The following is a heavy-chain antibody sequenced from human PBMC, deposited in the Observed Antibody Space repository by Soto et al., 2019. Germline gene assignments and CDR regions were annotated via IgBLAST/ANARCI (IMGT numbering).Heavy chain of an antibody. CDR2: INPNSSGT. Sequence: VQLVQSGAEVKKPGASVKVSCKASGYTFTGYYMHWVRQAPGQGLEWMGWINPNSSGTNYAQKFQGRVTMTRDTSNRQAYMELSRLRSDGTAVYYCAREWGDYVWGSDRYTRLDYWGQGTLVTVSS. CDR3: AREWGDYVWGSDRYTRLDY. CDR1: GYTFTGYY. D-gene: IGHD3-16*02. V-gene: IGHV1-2*02. J-gene: IGHJ4*02.